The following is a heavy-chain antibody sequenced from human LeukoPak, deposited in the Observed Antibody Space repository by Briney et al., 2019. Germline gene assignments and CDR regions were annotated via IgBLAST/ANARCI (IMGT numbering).Heavy chain of an antibody. CDR2: IIPIFGTA. J-gene: IGHJ5*02. V-gene: IGHV1-69*01. CDR3: ARGDLEMATIGYNWFDP. D-gene: IGHD5-24*01. Sequence: SVKVSCKASGGTFSSYAIGWVRQAPGQGLEWMGGIIPIFGTANYAQKFQGRVTITADESTSTAYMELSSLRSEDTAVYYCARGDLEMATIGYNWFDPWGQGTLVTVSS. CDR1: GGTFSSYA.